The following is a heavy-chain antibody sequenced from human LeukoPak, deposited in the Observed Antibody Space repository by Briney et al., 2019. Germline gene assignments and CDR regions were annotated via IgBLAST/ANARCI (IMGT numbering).Heavy chain of an antibody. D-gene: IGHD3-16*01. J-gene: IGHJ4*02. CDR2: IAVGSGKT. V-gene: IGHV1-58*01. CDR3: AADITNSYGYMSLDY. Sequence: ASVKVSCKASGFTFTRSAAQWVRQARGQGLEWIGWIAVGSGKTNFAQKFQERVTITRDMSTRTAYMELSSLRSEDTAVYYCAADITNSYGYMSLDYWGQGSLVTVSS. CDR1: GFTFTRSA.